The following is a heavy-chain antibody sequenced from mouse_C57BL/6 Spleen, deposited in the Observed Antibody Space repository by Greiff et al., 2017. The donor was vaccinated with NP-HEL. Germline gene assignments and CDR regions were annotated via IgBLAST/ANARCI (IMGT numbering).Heavy chain of an antibody. Sequence: VQLVESGPGLVQPSQSLSITCTVSGFSLTSYGVHWVRQSPGKGLEWLGVIWSGGSTDYNAAFISRLSISKDNSKSQVFFKMNSLQADDTAIYYCARRGTAQALAYWGQGTLVTVSA. CDR1: GFSLTSYG. CDR3: ARRGTAQALAY. J-gene: IGHJ3*01. D-gene: IGHD3-2*02. V-gene: IGHV2-2*01. CDR2: IWSGGST.